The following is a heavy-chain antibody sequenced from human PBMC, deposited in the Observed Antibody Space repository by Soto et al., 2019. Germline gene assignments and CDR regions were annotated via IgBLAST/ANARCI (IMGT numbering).Heavy chain of an antibody. CDR3: AKLRYFDWSAYNWFEY. V-gene: IGHV3-23*01. J-gene: IGHJ5*01. D-gene: IGHD3-9*01. CDR2: ISGSGATT. Sequence: EVQLLECEGDLVQPGGSLRLSCAASGFTFSSYAMTWVRQAPGKGLEWVSGISGSGATTSYADSVKGRFTVSRDNSKNTLYLQMNSLRVEDTAVYHCAKLRYFDWSAYNWFEYWGQGTPVIVSS. CDR1: GFTFSSYA.